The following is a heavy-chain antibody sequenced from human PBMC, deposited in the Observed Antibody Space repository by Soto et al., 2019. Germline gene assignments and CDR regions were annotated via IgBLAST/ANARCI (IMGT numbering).Heavy chain of an antibody. CDR3: ARVTPGNNLYYFSGMDV. V-gene: IGHV3-30-3*01. D-gene: IGHD1-1*01. Sequence: QVQLVESGGGVVQPGRSLRLSCVASGFTFGTHAIHWVRQAPGKGLQWVALISYEGSNTYYADSVKGRFTVSRDNSKNTLYLQMNSLRPEDTGVYYCARVTPGNNLYYFSGMDVWGQGTSVTVSS. CDR2: ISYEGSNT. CDR1: GFTFGTHA. J-gene: IGHJ6*02.